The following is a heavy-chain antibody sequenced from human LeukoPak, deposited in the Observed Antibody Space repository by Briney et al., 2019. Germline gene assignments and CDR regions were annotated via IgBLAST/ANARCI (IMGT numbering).Heavy chain of an antibody. D-gene: IGHD5-18*01. V-gene: IGHV3-7*03. CDR1: AFTLSNYW. CDR2: VNQDGSDQ. J-gene: IGHJ6*02. Sequence: GGSLRLSCAASAFTLSNYWMSWVRQAPGKGLEWVANVNQDGSDQYYVDSVKGRFTISRDNAKNSLYLQMNSLRAEDTAVYYCAKDPGYSYGYSLYYYGMDVWGQGTTVTVSS. CDR3: AKDPGYSYGYSLYYYGMDV.